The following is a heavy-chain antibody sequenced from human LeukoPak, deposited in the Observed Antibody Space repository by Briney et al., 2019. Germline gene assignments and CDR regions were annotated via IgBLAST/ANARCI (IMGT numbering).Heavy chain of an antibody. CDR2: IKQDGSEK. CDR3: ARREDIVVVPADPVLYYFDY. D-gene: IGHD2-2*01. CDR1: GFTFSSYW. J-gene: IGHJ4*02. Sequence: GGSLRLSCAASGFTFSSYWMSWVRQAPGKGLEWVANIKQDGSEKYYVDSVKGRFTISRDNAKNSLYPQMNSLRAEDTAVYYCARREDIVVVPADPVLYYFDYWGQGTLVTVSS. V-gene: IGHV3-7*01.